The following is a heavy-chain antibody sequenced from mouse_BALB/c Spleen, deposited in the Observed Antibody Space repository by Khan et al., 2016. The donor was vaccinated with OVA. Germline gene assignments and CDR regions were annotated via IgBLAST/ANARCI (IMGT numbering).Heavy chain of an antibody. D-gene: IGHD2-14*01. CDR3: ARGYEFFAH. CDR1: GYSFTVYY. V-gene: IGHV1-26*01. Sequence: DVQLQQSGPDLVKPGASVKISCKASGYSFTVYYMIWVKQSHGKSPEWIGRVNPNNGDTNYNQKFKDKAILTVDKSSTTAYMELRSLTSEDSAVFYGARGYEFFAHWGQGTLVTVSA. J-gene: IGHJ3*01. CDR2: VNPNNGDT.